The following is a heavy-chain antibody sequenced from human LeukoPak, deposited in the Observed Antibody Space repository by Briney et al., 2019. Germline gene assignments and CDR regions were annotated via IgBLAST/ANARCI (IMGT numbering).Heavy chain of an antibody. Sequence: PGGSLRLSCAASGFTFNKYPMSWVRQAPGKGVEWVSGISGSGGGTNYADSVKGRFTISRDNSKDTLYLQMHSLRAEDTAVYYCAKERLQYGPGYMDVWGRGTTVTVSS. CDR2: ISGSGGGT. D-gene: IGHD5-24*01. J-gene: IGHJ6*03. CDR1: GFTFNKYP. V-gene: IGHV3-23*01. CDR3: AKERLQYGPGYMDV.